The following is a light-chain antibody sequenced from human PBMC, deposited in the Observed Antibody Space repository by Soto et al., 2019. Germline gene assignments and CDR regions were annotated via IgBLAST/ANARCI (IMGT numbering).Light chain of an antibody. Sequence: QSVLMLSPSVSGAPGQRITISCTGSSSNIGAGYDVHWYQQLPGTAPKLLIYGNSNRPSGVPDRFSGSKSGTSASLAITGLQAEDEADYYCQSYDSSLSGYVFGTGTKVTVL. J-gene: IGLJ1*01. CDR1: SSNIGAGYD. CDR2: GNS. V-gene: IGLV1-40*01. CDR3: QSYDSSLSGYV.